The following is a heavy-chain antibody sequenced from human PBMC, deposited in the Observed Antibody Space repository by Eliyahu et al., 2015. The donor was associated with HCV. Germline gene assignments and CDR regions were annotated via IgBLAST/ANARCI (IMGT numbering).Heavy chain of an antibody. V-gene: IGHV2-26*01. Sequence: QVTLKESGPVLVKPTETLTLTCTVSGFSLNNRLGVSWIRQPPGKALEWLAHIFANDAKSYSTSLRSRLTISKDTSGSQVVLTMTNVDPVDTATYYCARVSTELLLWNWWYYLDVWGKGTTVTVPS. CDR2: IFANDAK. D-gene: IGHD3-10*01. J-gene: IGHJ6*03. CDR1: GFSLNNRLG. CDR3: ARVSTELLLWNWWYYLDV.